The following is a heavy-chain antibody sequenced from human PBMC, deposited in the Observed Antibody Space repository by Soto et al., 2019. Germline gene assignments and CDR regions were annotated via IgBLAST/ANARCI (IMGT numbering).Heavy chain of an antibody. CDR2: INHSGST. D-gene: IGHD2-2*02. V-gene: IGHV4-34*01. J-gene: IGHJ3*02. Sequence: TLSLTCAVYGGSFSGYYWSWIRQPPGKGLEWIGEINHSGSTNYNPSLKSRVTISVDTSKNQFSLKLSSVTAADTAVYYCARIARYRAFDIWGQGTMVTVSS. CDR3: ARIARYRAFDI. CDR1: GGSFSGYY.